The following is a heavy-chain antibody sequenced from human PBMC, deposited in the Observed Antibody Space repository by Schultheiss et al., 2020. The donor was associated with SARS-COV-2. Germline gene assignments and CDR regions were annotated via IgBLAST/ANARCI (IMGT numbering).Heavy chain of an antibody. V-gene: IGHV3-23*01. Sequence: GGSLRLSCAASGFTFSNYAMSWVRQAPGKGLEWVSGISGTGGRTYYADSVRGRFTISRDNSKNTLYLQMNSLRAEDTAVYYCARAGTPGYYGMDVWGQGTTVTVSS. CDR3: ARAGTPGYYGMDV. CDR2: ISGTGGRT. CDR1: GFTFSNYA. D-gene: IGHD6-19*01. J-gene: IGHJ6*02.